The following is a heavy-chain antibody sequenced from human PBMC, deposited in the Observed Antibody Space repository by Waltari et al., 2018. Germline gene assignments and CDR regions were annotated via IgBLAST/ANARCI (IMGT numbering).Heavy chain of an antibody. D-gene: IGHD4-4*01. CDR3: VSRVGGITPLTV. V-gene: IGHV4-34*01. J-gene: IGHJ4*02. CDR2: ISHTGDT. CDR1: GGSFYSYY. Sequence: QVQLQQWGAGLLKPSETLSLTCAVYGGSFYSYYWTWVRQAPGKGLQWIGEISHTGDTYYIASPKSRVTMLIDASKNQFSLKLRSVTAADAAIYYCVSRVGGITPLTVWGQGTPVTVSS.